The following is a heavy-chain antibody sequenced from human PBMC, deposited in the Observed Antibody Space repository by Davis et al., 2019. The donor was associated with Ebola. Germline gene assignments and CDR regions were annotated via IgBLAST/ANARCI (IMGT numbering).Heavy chain of an antibody. J-gene: IGHJ6*02. CDR1: GFNFNRYG. CDR3: ARRIILDSRGGVDV. V-gene: IGHV3-48*01. D-gene: IGHD2-8*02. Sequence: PGGSLRLSCAASGFNFNRYGMYWFRLAPGKGLEWLSYIGANSDHIYYAEFIKGRFTISRDNARDSLSLHMTGLRADDTAVYYCARRIILDSRGGVDVWGQGTTVIVSS. CDR2: IGANSDHI.